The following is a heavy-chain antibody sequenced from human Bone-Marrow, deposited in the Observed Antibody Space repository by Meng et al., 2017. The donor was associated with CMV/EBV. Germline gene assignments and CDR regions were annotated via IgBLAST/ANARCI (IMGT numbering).Heavy chain of an antibody. CDR1: GFSFSSYW. CDR2: IKPDGTKG. V-gene: IGHV3-7*01. D-gene: IGHD3-3*01. Sequence: GESLKISCAAPGFSFSSYWMSWVRQAPGKGLEWVANIKPDGTKGLYSDSVKGRFTISRDNAKNSLYLHINSLRAEDTAVYYCARGRGHDFWSGYSTTEFDPWGQGTLVTVSS. J-gene: IGHJ5*02. CDR3: ARGRGHDFWSGYSTTEFDP.